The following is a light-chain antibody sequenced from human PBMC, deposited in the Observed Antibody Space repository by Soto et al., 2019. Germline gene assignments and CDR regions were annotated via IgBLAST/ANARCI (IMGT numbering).Light chain of an antibody. V-gene: IGKV1-39*01. CDR2: AAS. CDR3: QQSYNAPMYT. CDR1: RSISTY. Sequence: DVQMTQSPSSLSASVGDRVTITCRASRSISTYLNWYQQKPGKVPKLLISAASNLQSGVPSRFSGSGSGTDFTLTISSLQPEDFASYYCQQSYNAPMYTFGQGTKLEI. J-gene: IGKJ2*01.